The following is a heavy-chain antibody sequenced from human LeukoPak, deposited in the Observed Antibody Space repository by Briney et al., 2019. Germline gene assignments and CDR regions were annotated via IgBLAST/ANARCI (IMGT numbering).Heavy chain of an antibody. D-gene: IGHD5-12*01. CDR2: IYTSGST. V-gene: IGHV4-4*09. CDR3: ARHVPGYSGYDPSWFDP. Sequence: PSETLSLTCTVSGGSISSYYWSWIRQPPGKGLEWIGYIYTSGSTNYNPSLKSRGTIPVDTSKNKFSLKLSSLTAPDTAVYYCARHVPGYSGYDPSWFDPWGQGTLVTVSS. J-gene: IGHJ5*02. CDR1: GGSISSYY.